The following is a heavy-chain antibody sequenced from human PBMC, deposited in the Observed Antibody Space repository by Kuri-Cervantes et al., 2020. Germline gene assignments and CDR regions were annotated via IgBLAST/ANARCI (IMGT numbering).Heavy chain of an antibody. CDR3: ARDRGYFDY. CDR2: ISSSSSTI. J-gene: IGHJ4*02. V-gene: IGHV3-48*01. D-gene: IGHD3-10*01. Sequence: GGSLRLSCAASGFTFSSYSMSWVRQAPGKGLEWVSYISSSSSTIYYADSVKGRFTISRDNAKNSLYLQMNSLRAEDTAVYYCARDRGYFDYWGQGTLVTVSS. CDR1: GFTFSSYS.